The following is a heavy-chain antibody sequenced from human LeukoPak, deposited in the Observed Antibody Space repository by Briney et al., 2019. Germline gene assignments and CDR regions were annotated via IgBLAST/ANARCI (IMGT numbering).Heavy chain of an antibody. Sequence: GGSLGLSCAASGFTFDDYAMHWVRQAPGKGLEWVSGISWNSGSIGYADSVKGRFTISRDNAKNSLYLQMNSLRAEDTAVYYCARASIAAAGGFDYWGQGTLVTVSS. V-gene: IGHV3-9*01. CDR1: GFTFDDYA. D-gene: IGHD6-13*01. J-gene: IGHJ4*02. CDR3: ARASIAAAGGFDY. CDR2: ISWNSGSI.